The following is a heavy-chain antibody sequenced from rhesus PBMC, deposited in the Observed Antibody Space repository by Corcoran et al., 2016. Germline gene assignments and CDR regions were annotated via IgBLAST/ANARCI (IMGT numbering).Heavy chain of an antibody. Sequence: QVQLQESGPGLVKPSETLSLTCAVSVGSISDDSYWSWLRQPPGKGLEWIGYINGSGGDTNYNPSLKNRFTMSIEPSKNQFSLKVNSRTAADTAVYYCARVVTTVAVIFDYWGQGVLVTVSS. CDR1: VGSISDDSY. D-gene: IGHD4-29*01. CDR3: ARVVTTVAVIFDY. CDR2: INGSGGDT. J-gene: IGHJ4*01. V-gene: IGHV4-106*01.